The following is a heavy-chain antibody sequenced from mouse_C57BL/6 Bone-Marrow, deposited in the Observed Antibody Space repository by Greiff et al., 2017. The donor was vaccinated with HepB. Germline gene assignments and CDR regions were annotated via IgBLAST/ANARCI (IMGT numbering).Heavy chain of an antibody. CDR2: ISDGGSYT. Sequence: EVMLVESGGGLVKPGGSLKLSCAASGFTFSSYAMSWVRQTPEKRLEWVATISDGGSYTYYPDNVKGRFTISRDNAKNNLYLQMSHLKSEDTAMYYCARDYGSSPYFDYWGQGTTLTVSS. CDR1: GFTFSSYA. CDR3: ARDYGSSPYFDY. J-gene: IGHJ2*01. D-gene: IGHD1-1*01. V-gene: IGHV5-4*03.